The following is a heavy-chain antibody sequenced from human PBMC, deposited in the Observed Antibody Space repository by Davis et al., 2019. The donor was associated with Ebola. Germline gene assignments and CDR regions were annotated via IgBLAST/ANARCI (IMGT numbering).Heavy chain of an antibody. CDR1: GFIFSDYY. CDR3: ARPYGDYAAFDI. J-gene: IGHJ3*02. CDR2: IDSRGHTM. Sequence: GESLKISCAASGFIFSDYYMTWVRQAPGKGLEWLLYIDSRGHTMYYTDTVKGRFTISRDNTNNSLYLQMNSLRGDDTAVYYCARPYGDYAAFDIWGQGTVVTVSS. V-gene: IGHV3-11*01. D-gene: IGHD4-17*01.